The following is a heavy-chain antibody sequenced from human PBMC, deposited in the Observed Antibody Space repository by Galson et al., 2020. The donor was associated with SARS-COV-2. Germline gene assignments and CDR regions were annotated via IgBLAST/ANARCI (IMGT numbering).Heavy chain of an antibody. CDR1: GYTITSHG. D-gene: IGHD3-10*01. V-gene: IGHV1-18*01. CDR3: ARDFWYDASGSEY. CDR2: SSTYNGGT. Sequence: ASVKISCNASGYTITSHGIIWVRQAPRQELEWMGWSSTYNGGTYYAPNVQGGITMTTDTSTRTAYMELRSMRSDDTAVYYCARDFWYDASGSEYWGQGSLVTVAS. J-gene: IGHJ4*02.